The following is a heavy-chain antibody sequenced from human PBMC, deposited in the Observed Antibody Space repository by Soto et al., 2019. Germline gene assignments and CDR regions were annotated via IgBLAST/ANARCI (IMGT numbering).Heavy chain of an antibody. D-gene: IGHD6-19*01. J-gene: IGHJ6*02. CDR1: GYTFTSYD. Sequence: QVQLVQSRAEVKKPGASVKVSCKASGYTFTSYDINWVRQATGQGLEWMGWMNPNSGNTGYAQKFQGRVTMTRNTSISTAYMELSSLRSEDTAVYYCARGHVAVAGAYYYYGMDVWGQGTTVTVSS. CDR3: ARGHVAVAGAYYYYGMDV. CDR2: MNPNSGNT. V-gene: IGHV1-8*01.